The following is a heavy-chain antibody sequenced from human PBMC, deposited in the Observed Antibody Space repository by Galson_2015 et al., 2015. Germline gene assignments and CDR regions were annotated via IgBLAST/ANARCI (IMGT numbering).Heavy chain of an antibody. CDR2: IYYSGGT. CDR1: GASLSSSTYY. V-gene: IGHV4-39*01. CDR3: ARFYYGIDV. Sequence: ETLSLACTVSGASLSSSTYYWGWIRQPPGKGLEWIGVIYYSGGTDYNPSLKSRLTISVDTSKGQLSLQLSSVTAADTALYYCARFYYGIDVWGQGTTVTVSS. J-gene: IGHJ6*02.